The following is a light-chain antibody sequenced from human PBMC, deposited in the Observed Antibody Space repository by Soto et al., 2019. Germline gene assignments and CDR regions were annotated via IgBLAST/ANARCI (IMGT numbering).Light chain of an antibody. Sequence: QSVLTQPPSASGTPGQRVTISCSGSSSNIGSNYVYWYQQLPGTAPKLLIYRNNQRPSGVPDRFSGSKSGTSASLAISGLRPEDDADYYCAACDDSLSGLFGTGTKVTVL. V-gene: IGLV1-47*01. CDR3: AACDDSLSGL. CDR1: SSNIGSNY. J-gene: IGLJ1*01. CDR2: RNN.